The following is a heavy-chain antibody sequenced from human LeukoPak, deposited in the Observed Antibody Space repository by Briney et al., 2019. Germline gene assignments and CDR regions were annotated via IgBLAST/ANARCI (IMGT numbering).Heavy chain of an antibody. D-gene: IGHD3-22*01. CDR3: ARDVVFYYFDSSGYFGAFDI. CDR1: GFTFSSYS. Sequence: GGSLRLSCAASGFTFSSYSMTWVRQAPGKGLEWVSSITSSSSYIHYADSVKGRFTISRDNAKNSLYLQMNNLRAEDTAVYYCARDVVFYYFDSSGYFGAFDIWGQGTMVTVSS. J-gene: IGHJ3*02. CDR2: ITSSSSYI. V-gene: IGHV3-21*01.